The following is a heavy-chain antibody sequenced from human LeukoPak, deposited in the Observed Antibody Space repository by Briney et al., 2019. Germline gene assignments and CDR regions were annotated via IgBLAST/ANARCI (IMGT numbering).Heavy chain of an antibody. CDR3: ARSLRKLGSSGWPPYNWFDP. CDR2: INPSGGST. D-gene: IGHD6-19*01. Sequence: VASVKVSCKASGYTFTSYYMHWVRQAPGQGLEWMGIINPSGGSTSYAQKFQGRVTMTRDMSTSTVYMELGSLRSEDTAVYYCARSLRKLGSSGWPPYNWFDPWGQGTLVTVSS. CDR1: GYTFTSYY. V-gene: IGHV1-46*01. J-gene: IGHJ5*02.